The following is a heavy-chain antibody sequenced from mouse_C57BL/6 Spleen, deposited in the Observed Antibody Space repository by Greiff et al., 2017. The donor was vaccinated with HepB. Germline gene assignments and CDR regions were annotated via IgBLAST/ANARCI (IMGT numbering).Heavy chain of an antibody. D-gene: IGHD1-1*01. J-gene: IGHJ1*03. CDR3: ARPRYYYGSSYDWYFDV. CDR2: IRNKANGYTT. Sequence: EVKLMESGGGLVQPGGSLSLSCAASGFTFTDYYMSWVRQPPGKALEWLGFIRNKANGYTTEYSASVKGRFTISRDNSQSILYLQMNALRAEDSATYYCARPRYYYGSSYDWYFDVWGTGTTVTVSS. V-gene: IGHV7-3*01. CDR1: GFTFTDYY.